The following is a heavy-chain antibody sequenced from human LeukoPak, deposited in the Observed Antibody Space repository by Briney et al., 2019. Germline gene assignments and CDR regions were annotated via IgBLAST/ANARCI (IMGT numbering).Heavy chain of an antibody. Sequence: SETLSLICTVSGYSISSGYYWGWIRQPPGKGLEWIGSIYHSGSTYYNPSLKSRVTISVDTSKNQFSLKLSSVTAADTAVYYCARIPLYCSGGSCVDYWGQGTLVTVSS. V-gene: IGHV4-38-2*02. J-gene: IGHJ4*02. D-gene: IGHD2-15*01. CDR1: GYSISSGYY. CDR3: ARIPLYCSGGSCVDY. CDR2: IYHSGST.